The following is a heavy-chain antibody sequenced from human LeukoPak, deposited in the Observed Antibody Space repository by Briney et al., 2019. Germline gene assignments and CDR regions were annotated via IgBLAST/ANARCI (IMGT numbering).Heavy chain of an antibody. J-gene: IGHJ3*01. CDR3: ARRGDAWEILYSFDV. CDR1: GASLARDMYH. D-gene: IGHD2-15*01. CDR2: IYYDGST. Sequence: SETLSLTCTVSGASLARDMYHWGWVRQSPGKGLEWLGTIYYDGSTFYSPSFKSRVTISINASKKQLSLNLASVTAADTAVYYCARRGDAWEILYSFDVWGQGTAVIVSS. V-gene: IGHV4-39*01.